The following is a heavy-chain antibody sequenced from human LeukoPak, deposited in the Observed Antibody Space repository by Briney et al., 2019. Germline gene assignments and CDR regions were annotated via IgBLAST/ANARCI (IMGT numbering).Heavy chain of an antibody. CDR1: GGSVTDYY. V-gene: IGHV4-59*02. CDR3: ASRKLGNDY. CDR2: IYYTGT. J-gene: IGHJ4*02. Sequence: PSETLSLTCTVSGGSVTDYYWSWIRQSPGKGLEWIGYIYYTGTSYNPSLKSRVAISADTSKNQFSLKLISVTAADTAVYYCASRKLGNDYWGQGTLVTVSS. D-gene: IGHD7-27*01.